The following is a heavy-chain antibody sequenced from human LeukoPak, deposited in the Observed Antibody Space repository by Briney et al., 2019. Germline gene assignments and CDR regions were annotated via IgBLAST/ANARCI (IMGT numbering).Heavy chain of an antibody. CDR1: DDSISDYY. Sequence: SETLSLTCTVSDDSISDYYRGWIRQPPGKGPEWIGYFHNSGTSTYNPSLKSRVTISADTSKNQFSLKLNSLTTADTAVYYCTRGAGWLIDYWGQGIPVTVSS. CDR2: FHNSGTS. D-gene: IGHD3-16*01. J-gene: IGHJ4*02. CDR3: TRGAGWLIDY. V-gene: IGHV4-59*01.